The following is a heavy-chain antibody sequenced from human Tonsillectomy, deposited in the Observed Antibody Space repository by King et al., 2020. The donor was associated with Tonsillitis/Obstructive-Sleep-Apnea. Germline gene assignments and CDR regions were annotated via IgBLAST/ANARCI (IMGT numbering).Heavy chain of an antibody. V-gene: IGHV4-61*01. D-gene: IGHD2-15*01. CDR3: ATNPEYCSGGSCYPSNWFDP. Sequence: VPLQESGPGLVKPSETLSLTCTVSGGSVSSGSYYWSWIRQPPGKGLEWIGYIYYSGSTNYNPSLKSRVTISVDTSKNQFSLKLSSVTAADTAVYYCATNPEYCSGGSCYPSNWFDPWGQGTLVTVSS. J-gene: IGHJ5*02. CDR2: IYYSGST. CDR1: GGSVSSGSYY.